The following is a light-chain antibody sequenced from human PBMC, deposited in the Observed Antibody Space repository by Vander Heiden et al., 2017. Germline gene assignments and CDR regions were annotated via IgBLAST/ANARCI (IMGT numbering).Light chain of an antibody. CDR3: AAWDDSLNGPV. V-gene: IGLV1-44*01. CDR2: SND. J-gene: IGLJ2*01. Sequence: QSVLPQPPSASGTPGPRVTTSCSGSSSNIGSYPVNWYQPRPGTAPKLLIYSNDQGPSGVPDRFSGSKSGTSASLAISGLQSEDEADYYCAAWDDSLNGPVFGGGTKLTVL. CDR1: SSNIGSYP.